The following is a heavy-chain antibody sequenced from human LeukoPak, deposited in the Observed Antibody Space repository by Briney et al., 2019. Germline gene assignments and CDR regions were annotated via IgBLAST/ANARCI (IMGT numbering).Heavy chain of an antibody. CDR3: ARDSASWFGSPLDY. D-gene: IGHD3-10*01. Sequence: PGRSLRLSCAASGFTFSSYGMHWVRQAPGKGLEWVAVISYDGSDKYSADSVKGRFTISRDNSKNTLYLQMNSLRAEDTAVYYCARDSASWFGSPLDYWGQGTLVTVSS. CDR2: ISYDGSDK. J-gene: IGHJ4*02. CDR1: GFTFSSYG. V-gene: IGHV3-30*03.